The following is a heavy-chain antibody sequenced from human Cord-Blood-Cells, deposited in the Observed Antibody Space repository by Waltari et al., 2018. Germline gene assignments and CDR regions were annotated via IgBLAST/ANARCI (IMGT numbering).Heavy chain of an antibody. CDR2: IWYDGSNK. D-gene: IGHD3-22*01. Sequence: QVQLVESGGGVVQPGRYLRLSCAASGFTFRSYGLHWVRHAPGKGLEWVAVIWYDGSNKYYADSVKGRFTISRDNSKNTLYLQMNSLRAEDTAMYYCAKDDYYDSSGYFDYWGQGTLVTVSS. CDR3: AKDDYYDSSGYFDY. CDR1: GFTFRSYG. J-gene: IGHJ4*02. V-gene: IGHV3-30*18.